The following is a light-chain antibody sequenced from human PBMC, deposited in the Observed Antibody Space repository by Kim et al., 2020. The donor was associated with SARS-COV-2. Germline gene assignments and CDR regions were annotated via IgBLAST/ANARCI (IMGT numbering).Light chain of an antibody. CDR3: QAWDSGSAV. V-gene: IGLV3-1*01. Sequence: VPPGQTATITCSGDKLGNKYACWYQQKPGQSPVLVIFQGTKRPSGIPDRFSGSYSRNTATLTISETQAMDEAAYYCQAWDSGSAVFGGGTKLTVL. CDR2: QGT. J-gene: IGLJ2*01. CDR1: KLGNKY.